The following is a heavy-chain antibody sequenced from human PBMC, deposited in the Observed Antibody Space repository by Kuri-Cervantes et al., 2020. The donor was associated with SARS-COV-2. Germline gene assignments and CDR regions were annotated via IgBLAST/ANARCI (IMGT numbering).Heavy chain of an antibody. CDR2: ISYDGSNK. CDR1: GFTFSSYW. V-gene: IGHV3-30*03. D-gene: IGHD1-26*01. J-gene: IGHJ2*01. Sequence: GESLKISCAASGFTFSSYWMSWVRQAPGKGLEWVAVISYDGSNKYYADSVKGRFTISRDNSKNTLYLQMNSLRAEDTAVYYCASELLWYFDLWGRGTLVTVSS. CDR3: ASELLWYFDL.